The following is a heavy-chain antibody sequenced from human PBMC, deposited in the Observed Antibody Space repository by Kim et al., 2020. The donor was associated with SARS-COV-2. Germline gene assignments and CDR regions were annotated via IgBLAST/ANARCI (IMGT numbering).Heavy chain of an antibody. J-gene: IGHJ5*02. CDR3: AREGGEYSSSWYSYRRDIFDWFDP. D-gene: IGHD6-13*01. Sequence: ASVKVSCKASGYTFTSYAMHWVRQAPGQRLEWMGWINAGNGNTKYSQKFQGRVTITRDTSASTAYMELSSLRSEDTAVYYCAREGGEYSSSWYSYRRDIFDWFDPWGQGTLVTVSS. V-gene: IGHV1-3*01. CDR2: INAGNGNT. CDR1: GYTFTSYA.